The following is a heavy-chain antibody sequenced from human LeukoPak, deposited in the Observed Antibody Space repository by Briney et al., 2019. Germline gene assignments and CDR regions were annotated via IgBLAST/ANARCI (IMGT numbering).Heavy chain of an antibody. CDR3: ARGGGYCSGGSCYSGSYKLKSIDY. CDR2: INHSGST. Sequence: PSETLSLTCAVYGGSFSGYYWSWIRQPPGKGLEWIGEINHSGSTNYNPSLKSRVTISVDTSKNQFSLKLSSVTAADTAVYYCARGGGYCSGGSCYSGSYKLKSIDYWGQGTLVTVSS. D-gene: IGHD2-15*01. J-gene: IGHJ4*02. V-gene: IGHV4-34*01. CDR1: GGSFSGYY.